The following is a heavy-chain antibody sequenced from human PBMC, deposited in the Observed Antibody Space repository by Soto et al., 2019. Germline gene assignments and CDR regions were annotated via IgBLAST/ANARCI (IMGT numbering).Heavy chain of an antibody. Sequence: PSDTLALTCTVSGGSISSSSYYWGWIRQPPGKGLEWIGSIYYSGSTYYNPSLKSRVTISVDTSKNQFSLKLSSVTAADTAVYYCARLAVAASNWFDPWGQGTLVTVSS. J-gene: IGHJ5*02. V-gene: IGHV4-39*01. D-gene: IGHD6-19*01. CDR1: GGSISSSSYY. CDR2: IYYSGST. CDR3: ARLAVAASNWFDP.